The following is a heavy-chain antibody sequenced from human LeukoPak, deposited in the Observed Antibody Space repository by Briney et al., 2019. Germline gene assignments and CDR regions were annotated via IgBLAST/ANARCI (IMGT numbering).Heavy chain of an antibody. CDR3: ARGTRDWYFDL. Sequence: ASETLSLTCAVYGGSFSGYYWSWIRQPPGKGLEWIGEINHSGSTNYNPSLKSRVTISVDTSKNQFSLKLSSVTAADTAVYYCARGTRDWYFDLWGRGTLVTVSS. CDR2: INHSGST. V-gene: IGHV4-34*01. CDR1: GGSFSGYY. J-gene: IGHJ2*01.